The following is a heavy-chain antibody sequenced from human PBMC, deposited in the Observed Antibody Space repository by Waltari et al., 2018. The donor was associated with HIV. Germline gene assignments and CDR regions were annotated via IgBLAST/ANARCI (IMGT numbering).Heavy chain of an antibody. CDR2: IRSSGSFI. CDR3: ARDSRGTSWSLNWFDP. V-gene: IGHV3-21*02. D-gene: IGHD6-13*01. J-gene: IGHJ5*02. Sequence: EVQLVDSGGGLVKPGGSLRPSCAASGFTFSDYSMNWVRQSPGKGMWCVSSIRSSGSFIYYADSVKGRFTISRDNAQNSMYLQMNNLRADDSAMYYCARDSRGTSWSLNWFDPWGQGTLVTVSS. CDR1: GFTFSDYS.